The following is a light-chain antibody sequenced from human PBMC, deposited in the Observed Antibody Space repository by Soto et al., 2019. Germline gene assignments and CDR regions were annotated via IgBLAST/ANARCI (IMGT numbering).Light chain of an antibody. CDR2: EGS. CDR3: CSYAGSSTDVV. V-gene: IGLV2-23*01. J-gene: IGLJ2*01. CDR1: RSDVGSYNL. Sequence: QSALTQPASVSGSPGQSITISCTGTRSDVGSYNLVSWYQQHPGKAPKLMIYEGSKRPSGVSNRFSGSKSGNTASLTISGLQAEDEADYYCCSYAGSSTDVVIGGGTKVTVL.